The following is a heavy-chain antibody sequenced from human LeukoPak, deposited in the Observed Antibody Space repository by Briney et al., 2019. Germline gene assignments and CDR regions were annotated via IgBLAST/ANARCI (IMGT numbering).Heavy chain of an antibody. Sequence: QPGGPLRLSCAGSGITFSSYWMHWVRHAPGKGLVWVSRINSDGRSTNYADSVKGRFTISRDNAKNTLYLQMNSLRAEDTAVYYCARSAYPGNSVIEDWGRGTLVTVSS. CDR1: GITFSSYW. J-gene: IGHJ4*02. V-gene: IGHV3-74*01. CDR3: ARSAYPGNSVIED. CDR2: INSDGRST. D-gene: IGHD4-23*01.